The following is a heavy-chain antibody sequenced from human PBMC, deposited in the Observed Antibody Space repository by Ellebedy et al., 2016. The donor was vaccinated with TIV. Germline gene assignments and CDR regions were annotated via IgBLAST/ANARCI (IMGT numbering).Heavy chain of an antibody. Sequence: SETLSLTCTVSGGSISSSYHYWGWIRQPPGKGLEWIGEINHSGSTNYNPSLKSRVTISVDTSKNQFSLKLSSVTAADTAVYYCARLPQGYYFDYWGQGTLVTVSS. J-gene: IGHJ4*02. CDR2: INHSGST. CDR1: GGSISSSYHY. V-gene: IGHV4-39*07. CDR3: ARLPQGYYFDY.